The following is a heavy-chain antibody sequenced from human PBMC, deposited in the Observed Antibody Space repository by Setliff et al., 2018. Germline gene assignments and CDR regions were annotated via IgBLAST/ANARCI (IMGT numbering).Heavy chain of an antibody. J-gene: IGHJ5*02. CDR3: ARGVYCSSTSCSPGLNWFDP. D-gene: IGHD2-2*01. V-gene: IGHV4-39*07. CDR1: GGSISSSSYY. CDR2: IYYRGST. Sequence: SETLSLTCTVSGGSISSSSYYWGWIRQPPGKGLEWIGSIYYRGSTYYNPSLKSRVTISVDTSKNQFSLKLSSVTAADTAVYYCARGVYCSSTSCSPGLNWFDPWGQGTLVTVSS.